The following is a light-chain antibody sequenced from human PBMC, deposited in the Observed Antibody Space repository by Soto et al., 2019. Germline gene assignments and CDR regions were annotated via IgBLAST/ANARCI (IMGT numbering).Light chain of an antibody. CDR3: AAWDDSLNGPVV. V-gene: IGLV1-44*01. CDR1: SSNIGSNT. J-gene: IGLJ2*01. CDR2: NNS. Sequence: QPVLTQPPSASGTPGQRVTISCSGSSSNIGSNTVNWYQHLPGTAPKLLIYNNSRRPSGVPDRFSGSKSGTSASLAISGLQSEDEADYYCAAWDDSLNGPVVFGGGTKLTVL.